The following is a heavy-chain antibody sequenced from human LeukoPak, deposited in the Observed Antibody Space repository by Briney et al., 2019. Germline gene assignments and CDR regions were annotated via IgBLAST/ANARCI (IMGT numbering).Heavy chain of an antibody. V-gene: IGHV4-39*01. CDR3: ARHVRELSTLGWFDP. CDR1: GGSISSSSYY. Sequence: PSETLSLTRTVSGGSISSSSYYWGWIRQPPRKGLEWIGSIYYSGSTYYNPSLKSRVTISVDTSKNQFSLKLSSVTAADTAVYYCARHVRELSTLGWFDPWGQGTLVTVSS. D-gene: IGHD3-16*02. CDR2: IYYSGST. J-gene: IGHJ5*02.